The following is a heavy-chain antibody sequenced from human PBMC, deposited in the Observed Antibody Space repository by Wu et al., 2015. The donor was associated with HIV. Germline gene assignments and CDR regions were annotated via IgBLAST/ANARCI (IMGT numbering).Heavy chain of an antibody. D-gene: IGHD2-15*01. Sequence: AQLVQSGGEVKKPGASVKVSCKASNYTFVSYGITWVRLAPRQGLEWMAWISPHNGDTNYAQRFQGRVTLTTDTSTNTVSMELRSLTSDDTAVYYCARDRVAGXKSAFDIWGQGTMVTVSS. V-gene: IGHV1-18*01. CDR1: NYTFVSYG. CDR2: ISPHNGDT. J-gene: IGHJ3*02. CDR3: ARDRVAGXKSAFDI.